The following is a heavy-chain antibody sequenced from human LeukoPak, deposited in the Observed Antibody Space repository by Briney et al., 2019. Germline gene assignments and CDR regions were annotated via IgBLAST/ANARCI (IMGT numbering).Heavy chain of an antibody. Sequence: GGSLRLSCAASGFTFSNAWMSWVRQAPGKGLEWVGRIKSKTDGGTTDYAAPVKGRFTISRDDSKNTLYLQMNSLKTEDTAVYYCTTTMMQYYYDSSGYYGFDYWGQGTLATVSS. D-gene: IGHD3-22*01. V-gene: IGHV3-15*01. CDR2: IKSKTDGGTT. CDR1: GFTFSNAW. J-gene: IGHJ4*02. CDR3: TTTMMQYYYDSSGYYGFDY.